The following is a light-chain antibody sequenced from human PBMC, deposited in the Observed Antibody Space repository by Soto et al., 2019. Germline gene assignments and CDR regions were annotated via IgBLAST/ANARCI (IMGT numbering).Light chain of an antibody. V-gene: IGKV1D-12*01. CDR2: GAS. CDR1: QDISTL. CDR3: QPADSFPLT. Sequence: DIQMTQSPSSVSASIGDTVTITCRASQDISTLLAWYQQKPGKAPKLLIYGASTLESGVPSRFSGRGSGTDFTLTISSLQPEDFATYCCQPADSFPLTFGGGTKVEIK. J-gene: IGKJ4*01.